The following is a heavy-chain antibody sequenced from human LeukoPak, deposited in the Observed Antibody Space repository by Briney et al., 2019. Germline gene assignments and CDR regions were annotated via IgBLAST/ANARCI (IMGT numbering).Heavy chain of an antibody. CDR2: INGSGGST. CDR1: GFTFSSYA. D-gene: IGHD3-22*01. Sequence: GGSLRLSCVASGFTFSSYAMSWVRQAPGKGLEWVSAINGSGGSTYYADSVKGRFTISRDNSKNTLYLQMNSLRAEDTAVYYCAKGLTYYYDSSGSLFDYWGQGTLVTVSS. CDR3: AKGLTYYYDSSGSLFDY. J-gene: IGHJ4*02. V-gene: IGHV3-23*01.